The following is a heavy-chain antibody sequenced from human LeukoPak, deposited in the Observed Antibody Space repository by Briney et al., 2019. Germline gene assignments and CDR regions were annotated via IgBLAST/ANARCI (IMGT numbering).Heavy chain of an antibody. CDR2: IYYSGST. Sequence: SETLSLTCAVSGGSISSGGYSWGWIRQPPGKGLEWIGSIYYSGSTYYNPSLKSRVTISVDTSKNQFSLKLSSVTAADTAVYYCASTYYYDSSGYPTPNWFDPWGQGTLVTVSS. CDR1: GGSISSGGYS. J-gene: IGHJ5*02. V-gene: IGHV4-39*01. CDR3: ASTYYYDSSGYPTPNWFDP. D-gene: IGHD3-22*01.